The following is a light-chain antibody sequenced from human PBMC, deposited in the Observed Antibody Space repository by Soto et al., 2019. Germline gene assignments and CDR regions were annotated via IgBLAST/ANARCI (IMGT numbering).Light chain of an antibody. V-gene: IGKV1-39*01. CDR2: ATS. CDR3: QQSYSSPYT. J-gene: IGKJ2*01. Sequence: DIQMTQSPSSLSASVGDSVTITCRASQGIDIYLNWYQQKPGKAPDLLIYATSSLQSGVPSRFSGSGSGTDFTLTISSLQREDFATYYCQQSYSSPYTFGQGTQLEIK. CDR1: QGIDIY.